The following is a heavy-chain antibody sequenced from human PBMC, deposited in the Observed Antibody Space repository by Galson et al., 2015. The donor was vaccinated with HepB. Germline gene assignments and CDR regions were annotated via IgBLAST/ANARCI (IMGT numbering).Heavy chain of an antibody. Sequence: SVKVSCKASGGPFSNYGFSWVRQAPGQGLEWMGRIIPILEITNYAQKFQGRVTITAEKSTSTAHMELSSLRSDDTAVYYCARDRGTTGGRDYYNYSMGVWGQGTTVTVFS. V-gene: IGHV1-69*04. CDR1: GGPFSNYG. J-gene: IGHJ6*02. CDR3: ARDRGTTGGRDYYNYSMGV. CDR2: IIPILEIT. D-gene: IGHD4-17*01.